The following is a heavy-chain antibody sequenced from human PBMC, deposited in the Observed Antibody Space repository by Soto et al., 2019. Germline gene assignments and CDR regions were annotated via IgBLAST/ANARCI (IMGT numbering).Heavy chain of an antibody. J-gene: IGHJ3*02. CDR3: ATRRGDIVGATTPYDAFDI. Sequence: ASVKVSCKASGYTFTGYYMHWVRQAPGQGLEWMGWINPNSGGTNYAQKFQGRVTMTRDTSISTAYMERSRLRSDDTAVYYCATRRGDIVGATTPYDAFDIWGQGTMVTVSS. CDR1: GYTFTGYY. D-gene: IGHD1-26*01. CDR2: INPNSGGT. V-gene: IGHV1-2*02.